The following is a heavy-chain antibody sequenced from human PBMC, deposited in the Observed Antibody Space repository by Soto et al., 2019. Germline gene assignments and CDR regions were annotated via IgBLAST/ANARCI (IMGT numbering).Heavy chain of an antibody. D-gene: IGHD6-19*01. Sequence: PGGSLRLSCAASGFTFSSYAMHWVRQAPGKGLEWVAVISYDGSNKYYADSVKGRFTISRDNSKNTLYLQMNSLRAEDTAVYYCARDRVIAVAGTSWYFDLWGRGTLVTVSS. J-gene: IGHJ2*01. V-gene: IGHV3-30-3*01. CDR1: GFTFSSYA. CDR2: ISYDGSNK. CDR3: ARDRVIAVAGTSWYFDL.